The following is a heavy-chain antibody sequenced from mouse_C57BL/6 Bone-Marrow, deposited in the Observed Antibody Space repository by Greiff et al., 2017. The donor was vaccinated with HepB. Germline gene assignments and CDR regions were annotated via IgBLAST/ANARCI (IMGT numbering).Heavy chain of an antibody. Sequence: VHLVESGAELAKPGASVKLSCKASGYTFTSYWMHWVKQRPGQGLEWIGYINPSSGYTKYNQKFKDKATLTADKSSSTAYMQLSSLTYEDSAVYYCARGDYSNYVYFDYWGQGTTLTVSS. J-gene: IGHJ2*01. D-gene: IGHD2-5*01. CDR1: GYTFTSYW. CDR2: INPSSGYT. CDR3: ARGDYSNYVYFDY. V-gene: IGHV1-7*01.